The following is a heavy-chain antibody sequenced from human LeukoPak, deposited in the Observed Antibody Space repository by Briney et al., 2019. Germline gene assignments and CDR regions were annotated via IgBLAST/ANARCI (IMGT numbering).Heavy chain of an antibody. D-gene: IGHD3-22*01. CDR1: GYTFTSYG. CDR2: ISANNGNT. V-gene: IGHV1-18*01. Sequence: ASVKVSCKASGYTFTSYGISWVRQAPGQGLEWMGWISANNGNTNYAQKLQGRVTMTTDTSTSTAYMELRSLRSDDTAVYYCARDRIYYYDSSGYYWLDYWGQGTLVTVSS. J-gene: IGHJ4*02. CDR3: ARDRIYYYDSSGYYWLDY.